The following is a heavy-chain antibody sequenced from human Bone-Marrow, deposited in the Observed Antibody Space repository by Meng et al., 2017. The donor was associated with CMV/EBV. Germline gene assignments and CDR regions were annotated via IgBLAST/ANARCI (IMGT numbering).Heavy chain of an antibody. V-gene: IGHV1-18*01. J-gene: IGHJ4*02. D-gene: IGHD5-12*01. CDR1: GFTFTDYG. CDR3: AAGQYSGHDFDL. CDR2: ISTYTGDR. Sequence: ASVKVSCKASGFTFTDYGISWVRQAPGQGLEWMGWISTYTGDRNYEQKLQGRVTMTTDTSTSTAYMELRSLRSDDTAVYYCAAGQYSGHDFDLWGQGTLVTVSS.